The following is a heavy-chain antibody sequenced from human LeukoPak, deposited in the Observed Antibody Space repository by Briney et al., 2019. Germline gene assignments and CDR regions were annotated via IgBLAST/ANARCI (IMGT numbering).Heavy chain of an antibody. CDR1: GIPFSDFY. D-gene: IGHD6-13*01. Sequence: KLGGSLRLSCVVSGIPFSDFYMNWIRQAPGKGLEWISYVSSSSSYTDYAESVKGRFTISRDNAKSALYLEMSDLRVEDTAVYYCAAGTAADYWGQGTLVIVSS. CDR2: VSSSSSYT. V-gene: IGHV3-11*03. CDR3: AAGTAADY. J-gene: IGHJ4*02.